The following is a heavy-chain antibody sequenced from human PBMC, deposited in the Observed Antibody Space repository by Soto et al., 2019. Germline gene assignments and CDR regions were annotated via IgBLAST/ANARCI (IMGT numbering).Heavy chain of an antibody. J-gene: IGHJ3*02. V-gene: IGHV3-23*01. CDR3: AKGGYYSLFDI. Sequence: GGSLRLSCVASGFPFSSYAMSWVRQTPGKGLGWVSGISGSGGRTYCADSVKGRFTISRDNSNNTLSLQMHILRVEDTAVYFCAKGGYYSLFDIWGQGTMVTVSS. D-gene: IGHD3-16*01. CDR2: ISGSGGRT. CDR1: GFPFSSYA.